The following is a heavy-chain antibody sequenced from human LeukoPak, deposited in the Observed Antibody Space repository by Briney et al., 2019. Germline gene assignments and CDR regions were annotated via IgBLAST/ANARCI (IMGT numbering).Heavy chain of an antibody. J-gene: IGHJ4*02. CDR2: ISYDGSNK. D-gene: IGHD3-16*01. V-gene: IGHV3-30*18. CDR3: ANWDYGDY. Sequence: GGSLRLSCAASGFTFSSYGMHWVRPAPGKGLEWVAVISYDGSNKYYADSVKGRFTISRDNSKNTLYLQMNSLRAEDTAVYYCANWDYGDYWGQGTLVTVSS. CDR1: GFTFSSYG.